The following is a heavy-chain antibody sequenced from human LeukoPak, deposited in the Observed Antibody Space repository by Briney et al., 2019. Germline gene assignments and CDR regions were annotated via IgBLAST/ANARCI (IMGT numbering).Heavy chain of an antibody. D-gene: IGHD3-22*01. CDR3: AKDNSYDSSGSFDY. CDR1: GFTFDNYA. V-gene: IGHV3-9*01. J-gene: IGHJ4*02. Sequence: QSGGSLRLSCAASGFTFDNYAMPWVRQAPGKGLEGVSGISWNSGSIGYADSVKGRFTISRDNAKNSLYLQMNSLRAEDTALYYCAKDNSYDSSGSFDYWGQGTLVTVSS. CDR2: ISWNSGSI.